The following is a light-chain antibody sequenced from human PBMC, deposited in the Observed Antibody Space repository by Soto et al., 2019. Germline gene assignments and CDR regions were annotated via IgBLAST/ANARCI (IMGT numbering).Light chain of an antibody. J-gene: IGKJ5*01. Sequence: AIQLTQSPSSLSASVGDRVTITCRASQGISSALAWYQQKPGKAPKLLIYDASSLESGVPSRFSGSGSGTDFTLTISSLQPEDFVTYYCQQFNGPFGRRTRLEIK. CDR2: DAS. CDR3: QQFNGP. CDR1: QGISSA. V-gene: IGKV1-13*02.